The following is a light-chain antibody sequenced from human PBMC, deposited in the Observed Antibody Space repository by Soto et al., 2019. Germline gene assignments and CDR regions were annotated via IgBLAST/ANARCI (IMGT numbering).Light chain of an antibody. V-gene: IGKV1-5*01. Sequence: DIQMTQSPSTLSGSVGDRVTITCRASQTISSWLAWYQQKPGKAPKLLIYDASSLQTGVPSRFSGSGSGTDFTLTISSLQPEDFATYYCLQHTNFPLTFGQGTRLEIK. CDR2: DAS. J-gene: IGKJ5*01. CDR1: QTISSW. CDR3: LQHTNFPLT.